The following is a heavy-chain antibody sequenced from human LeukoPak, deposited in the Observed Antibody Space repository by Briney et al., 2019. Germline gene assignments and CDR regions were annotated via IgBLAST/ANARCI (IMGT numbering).Heavy chain of an antibody. J-gene: IGHJ4*02. CDR1: GGSFSGYY. V-gene: IGHV4-34*01. CDR3: ARVADILTGYPLDY. D-gene: IGHD3-9*01. CDR2: INHSGST. Sequence: SSETLSLTCAVYGGSFSGYYWSWIRQPPGKGLEWIGEINHSGSTNYNPSLKSRVTISVDTSKNQFSLKLSSVTAADTAVYYCARVADILTGYPLDYWGQGTLVTVSS.